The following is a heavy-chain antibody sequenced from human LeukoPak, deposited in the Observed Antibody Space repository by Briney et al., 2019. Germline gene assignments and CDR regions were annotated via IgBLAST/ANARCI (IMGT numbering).Heavy chain of an antibody. CDR3: ARGLIIGNWFDP. J-gene: IGHJ5*02. CDR1: GYAFTSYD. CDR2: MNPNSGNT. Sequence: ASVKVSCKASGYAFTSYDIDWVRQATGQGLEWMGWMNPNSGNTGYAQKFQGRVTITRNTSISTAYMELSSLRSEDTAVYYCARGLIIGNWFDPWGQGTLVIVSS. D-gene: IGHD2-8*01. V-gene: IGHV1-8*01.